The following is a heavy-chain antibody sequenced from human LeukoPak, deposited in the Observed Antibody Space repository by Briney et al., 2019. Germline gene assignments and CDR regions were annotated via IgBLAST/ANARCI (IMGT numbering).Heavy chain of an antibody. CDR1: GFSFSDYW. CDR2: IKPTGSDK. Sequence: PGGSLRLSCAVSGFSFSDYWMSWVRQAPGKGLEWVANIKPTGSDKYYVDSVKGRFTMSRDNAKTSLYLQMNGLRVEDTAVYYCARGGYSRGYFDYWGQGTLVTVS. D-gene: IGHD5-18*01. J-gene: IGHJ4*02. CDR3: ARGGYSRGYFDY. V-gene: IGHV3-7*01.